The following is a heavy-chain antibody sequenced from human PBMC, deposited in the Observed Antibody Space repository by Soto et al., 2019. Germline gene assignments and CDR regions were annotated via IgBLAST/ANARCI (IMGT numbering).Heavy chain of an antibody. CDR3: ARVSPSSRAAEP. D-gene: IGHD6-13*01. Sequence: GASVKVSCKASGYTFTSYAISWVRQAPGQGLEWMGWISAYNGNTNYAQSLQGRVTMTTDTSTTTAYMELRSLKSDDTAVYYCARVSPSSRAAEPWGQGTLVTVSS. CDR1: GYTFTSYA. J-gene: IGHJ4*02. CDR2: ISAYNGNT. V-gene: IGHV1-18*01.